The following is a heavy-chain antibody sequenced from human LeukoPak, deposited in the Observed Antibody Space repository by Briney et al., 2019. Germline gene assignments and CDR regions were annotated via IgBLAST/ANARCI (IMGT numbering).Heavy chain of an antibody. CDR1: GFTFDDYC. CDR3: ARQIYDSSGYYFPPSDY. V-gene: IGHV3-20*04. Sequence: GGSRRLAWAAAGFTFDDYCMSWDRQAPGKVLEWVSGIRWNSGSIGYANSVKGRFTIYRDNTKNSMYLEMNSLRAEDTAVYYCARQIYDSSGYYFPPSDYWAQGTLVTVSS. J-gene: IGHJ4*02. CDR2: IRWNSGSI. D-gene: IGHD3-22*01.